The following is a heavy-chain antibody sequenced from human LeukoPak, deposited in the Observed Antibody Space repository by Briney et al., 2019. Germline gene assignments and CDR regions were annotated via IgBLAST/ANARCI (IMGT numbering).Heavy chain of an antibody. CDR3: ARVRTEWYIDL. Sequence: GGSLRLSCAASGFIFSPYWVTWVRQAPGMGLEWVANMKEDGGEKFYVDSVRGRFTISRDNAKNSVYLQMNSLRVEDTGVYYCARVRTEWYIDLWGRVTLVTVST. J-gene: IGHJ2*01. D-gene: IGHD2-8*02. CDR1: GFIFSPYW. CDR2: MKEDGGEK. V-gene: IGHV3-7*01.